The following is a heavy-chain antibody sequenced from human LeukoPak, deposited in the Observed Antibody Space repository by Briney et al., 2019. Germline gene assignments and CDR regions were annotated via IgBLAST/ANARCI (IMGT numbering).Heavy chain of an antibody. CDR1: GFTFSSYA. CDR2: ISYDGSNK. V-gene: IGHV3-30-3*01. D-gene: IGHD3-9*01. CDR3: ARDDYDILTGYYYYYGMDV. J-gene: IGHJ6*02. Sequence: PGGSLRLSCAASGFTFSSYAMHWVRQAPGKGLEWVAVISYDGSNKYYADSVKGRFTISRDNSKNTLYLQMNSLRAEDTAVYYCARDDYDILTGYYYYYGMDVWGQGTTVTVSS.